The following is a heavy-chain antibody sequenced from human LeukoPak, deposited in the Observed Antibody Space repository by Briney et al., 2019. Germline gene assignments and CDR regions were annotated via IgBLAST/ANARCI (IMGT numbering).Heavy chain of an antibody. CDR1: GFTFSTYA. Sequence: SGGSLRLSCAASGFTFSTYAMSWVRQAPGKGLEWVSGISASGGATYYADSVKGRFTISRDNPNYTLYLQMNSLRAEDTAVYYCAKVIRFLEWYDGFDIWGQGTMVTVSS. CDR3: AKVIRFLEWYDGFDI. J-gene: IGHJ3*02. V-gene: IGHV3-23*01. D-gene: IGHD3-3*01. CDR2: ISASGGAT.